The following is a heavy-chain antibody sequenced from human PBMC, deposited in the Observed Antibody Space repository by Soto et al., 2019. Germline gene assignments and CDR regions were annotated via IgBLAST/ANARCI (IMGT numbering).Heavy chain of an antibody. CDR1: GFNVNSHY. CDR3: VRSLTKGPYYFDY. J-gene: IGHJ4*02. Sequence: GGSLRLSCAASGFNVNSHYMNWVRQAPGKGLEWVSLIYSSGNTNYADSVKGRFSIFRDNSENTLYLQMSSLRAEDTAVYYCVRSLTKGPYYFDYWGPGILVTVSS. CDR2: IYSSGNT. V-gene: IGHV3-66*01.